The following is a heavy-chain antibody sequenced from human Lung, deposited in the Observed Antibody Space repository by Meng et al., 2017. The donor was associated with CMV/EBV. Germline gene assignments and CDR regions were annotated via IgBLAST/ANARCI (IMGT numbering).Heavy chain of an antibody. J-gene: IGHJ3*02. CDR2: IYPGDSDT. CDR1: GYSFTSYW. Sequence: EXXKISXKGSGYSFTSYWIGWVRQMPGKGLEWMGIIYPGDSDTRYSPSFQGQVTISADKSITTAYLQWSSLKASDTAMYYCARRSSTSLEGAFDIWGQGTMVTVSS. CDR3: ARRSSTSLEGAFDI. D-gene: IGHD2-2*01. V-gene: IGHV5-51*01.